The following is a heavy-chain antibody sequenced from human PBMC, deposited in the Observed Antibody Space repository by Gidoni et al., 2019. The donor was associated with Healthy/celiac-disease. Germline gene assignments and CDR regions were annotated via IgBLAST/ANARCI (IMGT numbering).Heavy chain of an antibody. CDR3: ARAMDTAMVTSYYYGMDV. Sequence: QVQLVESGGGVVQPGRSLRLSCAASGFTFSSYAMHWVRQAPGKGLEWVAVISYDGSNKYYADSVKGRFTISRDNSKNTLYLQMNSLRAEDTAVYYCARAMDTAMVTSYYYGMDVWGQGTTVTVSS. CDR1: GFTFSSYA. D-gene: IGHD5-18*01. CDR2: ISYDGSNK. J-gene: IGHJ6*02. V-gene: IGHV3-30*04.